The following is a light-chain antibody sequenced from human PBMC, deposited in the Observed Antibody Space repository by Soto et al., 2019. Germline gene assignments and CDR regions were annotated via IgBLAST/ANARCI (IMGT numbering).Light chain of an antibody. CDR2: TNN. CDR1: SSNIGSNS. J-gene: IGLJ1*01. V-gene: IGLV1-44*01. Sequence: QPVLTQTPSASGTPGQRVSMSCSGVSSNIGSNSVNWYQQLPGTAPKLLIYTNNQRPSGVPDRFSGSKSGTSASLAISGLQSEDEAHYYCAAWDDSLNGYVFGTGTKLTVL. CDR3: AAWDDSLNGYV.